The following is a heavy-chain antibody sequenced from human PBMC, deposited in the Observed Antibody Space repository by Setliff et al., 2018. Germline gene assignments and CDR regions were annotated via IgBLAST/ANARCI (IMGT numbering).Heavy chain of an antibody. Sequence: ASVKVSCKASGYTFTSYYMHWVRQAPGQGLEWMGIINPSGGSTSYAQKFQGRVTMTRDTSLNTVYMELRSLRSDDTALYYCARDGSAFFYEHWGQGSLVTVSS. CDR3: ARDGSAFFYEH. J-gene: IGHJ4*02. D-gene: IGHD1-26*01. CDR2: INPSGGST. CDR1: GYTFTSYY. V-gene: IGHV1-46*01.